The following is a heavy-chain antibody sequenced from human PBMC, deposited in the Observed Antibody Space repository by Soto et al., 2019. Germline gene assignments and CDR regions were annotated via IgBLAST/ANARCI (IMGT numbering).Heavy chain of an antibody. CDR3: ARGAGTYAFDI. J-gene: IGHJ3*02. Sequence: GGSLRLSCAVSGCSFSTYAMHWVRQAPGKGLEWLAIIWFDGVKEYYADSVKGRFTISRDNSKNTLYLQMNSLRAEDTAVYYCARGAGTYAFDIWGQGTMVTVSS. D-gene: IGHD1-1*01. CDR2: IWFDGVKE. CDR1: GCSFSTYA. V-gene: IGHV3-30*02.